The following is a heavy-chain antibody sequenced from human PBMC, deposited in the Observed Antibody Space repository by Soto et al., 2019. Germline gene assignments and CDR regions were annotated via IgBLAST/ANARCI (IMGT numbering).Heavy chain of an antibody. V-gene: IGHV3-21*01. D-gene: IGHD3-22*01. CDR1: GFTFSAYS. CDR2: ISSSSSYI. Sequence: PGGSLRLSCAASGFTFSAYSMNWVRQAPGKGLEWVSSISSSSSYIYYADSVKGRFTISRDNAKNSLYLQMSSLRAEDTAVYYCAIGCSSAYSDDAFAIWGQGSMVPVSS. CDR3: AIGCSSAYSDDAFAI. J-gene: IGHJ3*02.